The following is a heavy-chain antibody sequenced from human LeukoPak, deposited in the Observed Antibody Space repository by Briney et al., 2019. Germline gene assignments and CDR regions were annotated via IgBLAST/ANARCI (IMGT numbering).Heavy chain of an antibody. CDR2: ISKSGITT. V-gene: IGHV3-23*01. J-gene: IGHJ4*02. CDR1: GFNFDAYA. D-gene: IGHD2-21*01. Sequence: GGSLRISCAASGFNFDAYAMSWVRQAPGKGLEWVSGISKSGITTFYTDSVKGRFTISRDNSKNTLHLQMNRLRAEDTALYYCAKNHDNNDYYYYFDSWGQGTLVTVSS. CDR3: AKNHDNNDYYYYFDS.